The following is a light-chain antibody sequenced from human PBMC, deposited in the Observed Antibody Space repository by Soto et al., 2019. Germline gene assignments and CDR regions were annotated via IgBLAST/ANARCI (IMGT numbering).Light chain of an antibody. CDR3: QQYYSPPFT. CDR1: QSVLYSSNNKNY. V-gene: IGKV4-1*01. Sequence: DIVMTQSPDSLAVSLGERATINCKSSQSVLYSSNNKNYLAWYQQKPGQPPELLIYWASTRESGVPDRFSGSGSGTEFTLTISSLQAEDVAVYYCQQYYSPPFTFGPGTKVDVK. J-gene: IGKJ3*01. CDR2: WAS.